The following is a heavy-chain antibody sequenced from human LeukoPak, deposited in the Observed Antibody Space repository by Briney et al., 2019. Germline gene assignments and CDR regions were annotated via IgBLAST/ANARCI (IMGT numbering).Heavy chain of an antibody. CDR2: ISYDGSNK. J-gene: IGHJ4*02. Sequence: PGRSLRLSCAASGFAFNAYAMHWVRQAPGKGLEWVAVISYDGSNKYYADSVKGRFTISRDDSSNTLYLQMNSLRADDTAVYYCARDASLSSTAVTRGSLFDYWGPGNLVTVSS. D-gene: IGHD1-26*01. CDR1: GFAFNAYA. CDR3: ARDASLSSTAVTRGSLFDY. V-gene: IGHV3-30*04.